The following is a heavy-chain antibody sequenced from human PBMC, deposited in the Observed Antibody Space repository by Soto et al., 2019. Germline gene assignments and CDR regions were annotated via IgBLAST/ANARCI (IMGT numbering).Heavy chain of an antibody. CDR1: GFSVTNNY. Sequence: GGSLRLSCSVSGFSVTNNYISWVRQAPGKGLEWVSLLSSSGTTCYADSVRGRFTVSRDDSKNTLHLQMDSLTPEDTAVYYCARDWSKFSYNYPYYYAMDAWGQGTTVTVS. CDR3: ARDWSKFSYNYPYYYAMDA. CDR2: LSSSGTT. V-gene: IGHV3-53*01. J-gene: IGHJ6*02. D-gene: IGHD5-18*01.